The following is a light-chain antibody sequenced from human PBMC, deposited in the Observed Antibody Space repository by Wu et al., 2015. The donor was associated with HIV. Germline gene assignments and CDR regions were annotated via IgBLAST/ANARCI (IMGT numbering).Light chain of an antibody. CDR3: HQYGRSPRT. Sequence: EILLTQSPGILSLSPGERVTLSCRASQSLDGNYIAWYQQKSGQAPRLVLFGVSNRAAGIPDGFSGSGSGTDFILTISRLEPEDFAMYYCHQYGRSPRTFGQGTEGG. CDR2: GVS. CDR1: QSLDGNY. V-gene: IGKV3-20*01. J-gene: IGKJ1*01.